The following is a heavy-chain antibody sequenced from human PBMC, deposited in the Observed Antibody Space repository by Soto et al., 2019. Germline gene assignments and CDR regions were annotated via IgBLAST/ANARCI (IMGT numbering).Heavy chain of an antibody. J-gene: IGHJ4*02. V-gene: IGHV4-30-4*01. CDR2: IYYGGST. Sequence: QVQLQESGPGLVTPSQTLSLTCTVSGGSIRSDDSYWSWIRQPPGQGLEWIGYIYYGGSTYSNPSLKSRVTISVDTSKNQISRKVNSVTAADTAVYYCARDRGGDERIDYWGQGTLVTVSS. CDR3: ARDRGGDERIDY. CDR1: GGSIRSDDSY. D-gene: IGHD5-12*01.